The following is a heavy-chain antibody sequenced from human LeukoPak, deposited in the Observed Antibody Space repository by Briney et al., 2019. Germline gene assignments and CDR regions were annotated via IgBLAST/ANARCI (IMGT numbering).Heavy chain of an antibody. CDR2: IYSGNTT. CDR3: ARDIAGYSSSWPPD. Sequence: GGSLRVSCTASGFSVSSTYMSWVRQAPGKGLESVSVIYSGNTTYYADSVKGRFTISRDNSKNTVYLQMNSLRAEDTAVYYCARDIAGYSSSWPPDWGQGTLVTVSS. J-gene: IGHJ4*02. CDR1: GFSVSSTY. V-gene: IGHV3-66*01. D-gene: IGHD6-13*01.